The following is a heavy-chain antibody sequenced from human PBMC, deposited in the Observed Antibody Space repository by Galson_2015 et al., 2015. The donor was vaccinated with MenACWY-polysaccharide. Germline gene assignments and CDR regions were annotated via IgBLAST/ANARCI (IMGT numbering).Heavy chain of an antibody. Sequence: GYMSNSGRGNSNPSLRSRVTVLVDTSKNQFSLRLTSVTAADTAIYYCVREPTCGSFGWFDPWGQGTLVTVSS. D-gene: IGHD3-16*01. J-gene: IGHJ5*02. V-gene: IGHV4-59*01. CDR2: MSNSGRG. CDR3: VREPTCGSFGWFDP.